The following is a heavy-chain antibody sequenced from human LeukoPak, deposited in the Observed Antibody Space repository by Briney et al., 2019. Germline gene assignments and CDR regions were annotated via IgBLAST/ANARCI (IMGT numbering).Heavy chain of an antibody. CDR1: GVSISSGGYY. J-gene: IGHJ4*02. CDR3: ARYSYDSSGLFDY. D-gene: IGHD3-22*01. Sequence: SETLSLTCTVSGVSISSGGYYWSWIRQHPGKGLEWIGYIYYSGSTYYNPSLKSRVTISVDTSKNQFSLKRSSVTAADTAVYYCARYSYDSSGLFDYWGQGTLVTVSS. V-gene: IGHV4-31*03. CDR2: IYYSGST.